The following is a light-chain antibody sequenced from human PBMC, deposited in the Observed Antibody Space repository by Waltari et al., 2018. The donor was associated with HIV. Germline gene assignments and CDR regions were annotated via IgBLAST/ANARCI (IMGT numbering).Light chain of an antibody. CDR2: GNN. CDR1: SSNIGARFD. J-gene: IGLJ3*02. CDR3: QSYDSNLSGSV. V-gene: IGLV1-40*01. Sequence: QSVLTQPPSVSGAPGPSATTSCTGSSSNIGARFDVHWYQQLPGIAPKLLIHGNNSRPSGVPDRFSGSKSGTTASLAITGLQAEDEADYYCQSYDSNLSGSVFGGGTRLTVL.